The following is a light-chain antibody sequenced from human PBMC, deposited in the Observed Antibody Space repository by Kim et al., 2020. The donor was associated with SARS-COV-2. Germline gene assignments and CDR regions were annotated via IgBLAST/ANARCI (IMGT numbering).Light chain of an antibody. CDR1: VLAKKY. V-gene: IGLV3-27*01. CDR2: KDS. Sequence: SVSPGQTARITCSGDVLAKKYARWFQQKPGQAPVLVIYKDSERPSGIPERFSGSSSRTTVTLTISGAQVEDEADYYCYSAADNNLVFGGGTQLTVL. J-gene: IGLJ3*02. CDR3: YSAADNNLV.